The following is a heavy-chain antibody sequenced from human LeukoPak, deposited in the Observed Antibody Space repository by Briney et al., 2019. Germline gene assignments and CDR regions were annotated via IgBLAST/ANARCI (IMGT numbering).Heavy chain of an antibody. J-gene: IGHJ4*02. CDR2: INPSGGST. CDR1: GYTFTSYY. D-gene: IGHD3-9*01. CDR3: ARDQRRYFDWYLERYFDY. Sequence: ASVKVSCKASGYTFTSYYMHWVRQAPGQGLEWMGIINPSGGSTSYAQKFQGRVTMTRDTSTSTVYMELSSLRSEDTAVYYCARDQRRYFDWYLERYFDYWGQGTLVTVSS. V-gene: IGHV1-46*01.